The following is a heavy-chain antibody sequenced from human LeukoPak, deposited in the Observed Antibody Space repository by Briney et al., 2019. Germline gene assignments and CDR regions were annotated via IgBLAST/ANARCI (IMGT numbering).Heavy chain of an antibody. CDR3: ARGAIAAAGFSLDY. CDR1: GGSISSSNW. CDR2: IYHSGST. D-gene: IGHD6-13*01. V-gene: IGHV4-4*02. Sequence: SGTLSLTCAVSGGSISSSNWWSWVRQPPGKGLGGIGEIYHSGSTNYNPSLKGRVTISVDKSKNQFSLKLSSVTAADTAVYYCARGAIAAAGFSLDYWGQGTLVTVSS. J-gene: IGHJ4*02.